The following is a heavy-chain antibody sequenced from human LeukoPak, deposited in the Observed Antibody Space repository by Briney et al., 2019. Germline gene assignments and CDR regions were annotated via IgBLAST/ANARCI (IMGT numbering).Heavy chain of an antibody. V-gene: IGHV3-23*01. Sequence: GGSLRLSCAASGFNFTSYAMSWVRQAPGKGLGWVSVITGGGDITFYADSVKGRFTISRDNSNNTLYLQINSLRAEETALYYCAKARSVVITAAFNYWGQGTLVTVSS. D-gene: IGHD1-20*01. CDR1: GFNFTSYA. CDR3: AKARSVVITAAFNY. J-gene: IGHJ4*02. CDR2: ITGGGDIT.